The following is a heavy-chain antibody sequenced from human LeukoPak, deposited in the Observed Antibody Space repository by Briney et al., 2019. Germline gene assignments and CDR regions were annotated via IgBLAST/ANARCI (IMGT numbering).Heavy chain of an antibody. V-gene: IGHV3-74*01. J-gene: IGHJ5*02. CDR1: GSTFSTYW. CDR2: INGDGSTT. D-gene: IGHD2/OR15-2a*01. Sequence: PGGSLRLSCAASGSTFSTYWMHWVRQAPGKGLVWVSRINGDGSTTTYADSVRGRFTISRDNAQSTLYLQVNSLRVEDAAVYYCARVVLSGAYQIDLWGQGTLVTVSS. CDR3: ARVVLSGAYQIDL.